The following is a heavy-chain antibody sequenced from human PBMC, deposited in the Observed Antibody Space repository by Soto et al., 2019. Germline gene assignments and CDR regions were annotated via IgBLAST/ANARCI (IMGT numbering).Heavy chain of an antibody. CDR1: GYKFSSYW. V-gene: IGHV5-51*01. J-gene: IGHJ6*02. CDR2: IYPGDSDT. D-gene: IGHD3-10*01. CDR3: SRGPPYSGSSLVPGAYFSVMAA. Sequence: GESLKISCKGFGYKFSSYWIAWVRQMPGKGLEWMGIIYPGDSDTRFSPSFQGQVTISADKSISTAYLQWCSLKASETAMYYCSRGPPYSGSSLVPGAYFSVMAAWGQGTPVTVSS.